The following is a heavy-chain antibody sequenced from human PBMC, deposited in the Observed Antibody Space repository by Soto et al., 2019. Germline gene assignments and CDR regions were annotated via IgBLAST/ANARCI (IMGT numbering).Heavy chain of an antibody. CDR3: VRDRGWYDYYYYYYMDV. D-gene: IGHD6-19*01. CDR2: IKQDGSEK. Sequence: GGSLRLSCAASGFTFSSYWMSWVRQAPGKGLEWVANIKQDGSEKYYVDSVKGRFTISRDNAKNSLYLQMNSLRAEDTAVYYCVRDRGWYDYYYYYYMDVWGKGTTVTVSS. J-gene: IGHJ6*03. V-gene: IGHV3-7*01. CDR1: GFTFSSYW.